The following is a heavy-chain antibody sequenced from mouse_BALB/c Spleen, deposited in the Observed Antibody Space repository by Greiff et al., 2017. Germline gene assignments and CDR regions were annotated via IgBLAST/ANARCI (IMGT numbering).Heavy chain of an antibody. Sequence: VKLMESGPELVKPGASVRISCKASGYTFTSYYIHWVKQRPGQGLEWIGWIYPGNVNTKYNEKFKGKATLTADKSSSTAYMQLSSLTSEDSAVYFCAYGNYVGWYWGQGTTLTVSS. CDR2: IYPGNVNT. CDR1: GYTFTSYY. V-gene: IGHV1S56*01. D-gene: IGHD2-1*01. J-gene: IGHJ2*01. CDR3: AYGNYVGWY.